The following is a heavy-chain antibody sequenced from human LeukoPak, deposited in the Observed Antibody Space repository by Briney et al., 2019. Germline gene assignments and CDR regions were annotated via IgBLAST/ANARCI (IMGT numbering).Heavy chain of an antibody. CDR2: IYYSGST. D-gene: IGHD5-18*01. CDR3: ARERDVDTATYDAFDI. Sequence: PSETLSLTCTVSGGSISSYYWSWIRQPPGKGLEWIGYIYYSGSTNYNPSLKSRVTISVDTSKNQFSLKLSSVTAADTAVYYCARERDVDTATYDAFDIWGQGTMVIVSS. V-gene: IGHV4-59*01. J-gene: IGHJ3*02. CDR1: GGSISSYY.